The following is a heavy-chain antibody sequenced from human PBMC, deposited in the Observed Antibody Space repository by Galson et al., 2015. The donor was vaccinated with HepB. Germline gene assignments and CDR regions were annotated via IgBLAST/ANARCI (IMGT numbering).Heavy chain of an antibody. CDR2: ISYDGSNK. Sequence: SLRLSCAASGFTFSDYGIHWVRQAPGKGLEWVTVISYDGSNKYYADSVKGRFTISRDNFKNTLYLQMNSLRAEDTAVYYCAKDYYDSSGYYYFDNWGQGTLVTVSS. CDR3: AKDYYDSSGYYYFDN. J-gene: IGHJ4*02. D-gene: IGHD3-22*01. V-gene: IGHV3-30*18. CDR1: GFTFSDYG.